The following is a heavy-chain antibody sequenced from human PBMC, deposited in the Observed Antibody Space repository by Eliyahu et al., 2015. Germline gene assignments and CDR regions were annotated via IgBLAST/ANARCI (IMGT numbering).Heavy chain of an antibody. J-gene: IGHJ4*02. CDR3: ASSITGTTSDPWYFDY. V-gene: IGHV1-46*01. D-gene: IGHD1-7*01. CDR2: INPSGGST. Sequence: QVQLVQSGAEVKKPGASVKVSCKASGYTFTSYYMHWVRQAPGQGLEWMGIINPSGGSTSYAQKFQGRVTMTRDTSTSTVYMELSSLRSEDTAVYYCASSITGTTSDPWYFDYWGQGTLVTVSS. CDR1: GYTFTSYY.